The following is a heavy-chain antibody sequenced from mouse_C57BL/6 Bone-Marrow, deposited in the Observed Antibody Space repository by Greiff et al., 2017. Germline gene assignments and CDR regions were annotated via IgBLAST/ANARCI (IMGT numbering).Heavy chain of an antibody. V-gene: IGHV1-20*01. D-gene: IGHD1-1*01. Sequence: EVKLMESGPELVKPGDSVKISCKASGYSFTGYFMNWVLQSHGKSLACIGRINPYNGDTFYNQLFKGKATLTVDKSSSTANMELRSLTSEDSAVYYCARGYYGSSSYYCDYRGQGATLTGSS. J-gene: IGHJ2*01. CDR2: INPYNGDT. CDR1: GYSFTGYF. CDR3: ARGYYGSSSYYCDY.